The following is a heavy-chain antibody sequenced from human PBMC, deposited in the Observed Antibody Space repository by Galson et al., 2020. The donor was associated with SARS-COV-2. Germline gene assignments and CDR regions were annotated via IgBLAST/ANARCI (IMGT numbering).Heavy chain of an antibody. CDR1: GGTFSSYA. CDR3: ARTGWVYDYVWGSYRYAQLDD. D-gene: IGHD3-16*02. CDR2: IIPIFGTA. V-gene: IGHV1-69*13. Sequence: SVKVSCKASGGTFSSYAISWVRQAPGQGLEWMGGIIPIFGTANYAQKFQGRVTITADESTSTAYMELSSLRSEDTAVYYCARTGWVYDYVWGSYRYAQLDDWGQGTLVTVSS. J-gene: IGHJ4*02.